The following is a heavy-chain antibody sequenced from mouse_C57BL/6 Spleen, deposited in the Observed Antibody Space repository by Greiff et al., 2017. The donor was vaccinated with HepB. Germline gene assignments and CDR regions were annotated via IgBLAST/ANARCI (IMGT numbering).Heavy chain of an antibody. Sequence: QVQLQQSGAELMKPGASVKLSCKATGYTFTGYWIEWVKQRPGHGLEWIGEILPGSGSTNYNEKFKGKATLTADTSSNTAYIQLNSLTTEDSAIDYCAISPIYDCYYDEFAYWGQGTLVTVSA. CDR2: ILPGSGST. CDR1: GYTFTGYW. D-gene: IGHD2-3*01. V-gene: IGHV1-9*01. J-gene: IGHJ3*01. CDR3: AISPIYDCYYDEFAY.